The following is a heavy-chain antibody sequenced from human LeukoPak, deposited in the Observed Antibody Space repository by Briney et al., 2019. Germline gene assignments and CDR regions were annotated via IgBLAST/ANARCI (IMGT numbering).Heavy chain of an antibody. V-gene: IGHV1-18*01. Sequence: ASVKVSCKASGYTFTSYGISWVRQAPGQGLEWMGWISAYNGNTNYAQKLQGRVTMTTDTSTSTAYMELRSLRSDDTAVYYCARDAPQNYYDSSGYYSNYYYYYYMDVWGKGTTVT. CDR1: GYTFTSYG. CDR3: ARDAPQNYYDSSGYYSNYYYYYYMDV. J-gene: IGHJ6*03. D-gene: IGHD3-22*01. CDR2: ISAYNGNT.